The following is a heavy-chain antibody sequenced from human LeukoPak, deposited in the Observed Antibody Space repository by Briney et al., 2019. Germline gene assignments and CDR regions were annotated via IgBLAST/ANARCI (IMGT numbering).Heavy chain of an antibody. CDR2: IRRKGNDYAT. Sequence: GGSLRLSCAASGFIFSGSAIHWVRQASGKGLEWGGHIRRKGNDYATAYTASVKGRFTISRDDSKNTAFLQMDSLKTEDTAVYFCARLGGSPPYFDYWGQGTLVTVSS. V-gene: IGHV3-73*01. J-gene: IGHJ4*02. CDR3: ARLGGSPPYFDY. D-gene: IGHD3-16*01. CDR1: GFIFSGSA.